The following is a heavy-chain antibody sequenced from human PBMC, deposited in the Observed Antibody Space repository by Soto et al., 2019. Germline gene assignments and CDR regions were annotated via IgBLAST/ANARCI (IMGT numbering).Heavy chain of an antibody. CDR2: MTRGGGT. CDR3: ARGSSSGGDC. D-gene: IGHD2-15*01. Sequence: EVQLLESGGDWVQSGGSLRLSCAASGFSFATYDMAWIRQAPDKGLEWVSVMTRGGGTYYADSVRGRFTISRDNSQGTLYLQMDNLRADDTALYFCARGSSSGGDCWGQGTLVTVAS. V-gene: IGHV3-23*01. CDR1: GFSFATYD. J-gene: IGHJ4*02.